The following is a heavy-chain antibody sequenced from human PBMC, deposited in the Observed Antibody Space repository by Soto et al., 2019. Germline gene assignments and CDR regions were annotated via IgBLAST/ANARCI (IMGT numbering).Heavy chain of an antibody. J-gene: IGHJ1*01. Sequence: ASVKVSCKASGYTFTSYAMHWVRQDPGQRLEWVGWINAGNGNTKYSQKFQGRVTITRDTSASTAYMELSSLRSEDTAVYYCARDHWGCSGGSCYSLLYFQHWGQGTLVTVSS. V-gene: IGHV1-3*01. CDR3: ARDHWGCSGGSCYSLLYFQH. D-gene: IGHD2-15*01. CDR1: GYTFTSYA. CDR2: INAGNGNT.